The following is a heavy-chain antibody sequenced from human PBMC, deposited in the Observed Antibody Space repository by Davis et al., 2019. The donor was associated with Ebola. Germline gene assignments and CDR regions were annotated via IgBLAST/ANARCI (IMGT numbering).Heavy chain of an antibody. CDR1: GFTFSDYY. V-gene: IGHV3-11*04. D-gene: IGHD6-19*01. J-gene: IGHJ5*02. CDR2: ISSSGSTI. CDR3: AKDSGWQMSP. Sequence: GGSLRLSCAASGFTFSDYYMSWIRQAPGKGLEWISYISSSGSTIFQAESVKGRFTISRDNTKNLLYLHINSLRVEDTALYYCAKDSGWQMSPWGQGTLVTVSS.